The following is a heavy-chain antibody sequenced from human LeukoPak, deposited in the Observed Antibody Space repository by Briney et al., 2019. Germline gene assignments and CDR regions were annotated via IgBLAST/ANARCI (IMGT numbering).Heavy chain of an antibody. D-gene: IGHD1-26*01. CDR2: ISYDGSNK. J-gene: IGHJ3*02. CDR1: GFTFSSYA. V-gene: IGHV3-30-3*01. CDR3: ARELVGARPWDAFDI. Sequence: PGRSLRLSCAASGFTFSSYAMHWVRQAPGKGLEWVAVISYDGSNKYYADSVKGRFTISRDNSKNTLYLQMNSLRAEDTAVYYCARELVGARPWDAFDIWGQGTMVTVSS.